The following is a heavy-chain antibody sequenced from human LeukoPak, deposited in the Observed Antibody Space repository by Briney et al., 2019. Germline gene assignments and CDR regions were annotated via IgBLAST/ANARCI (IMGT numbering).Heavy chain of an antibody. V-gene: IGHV3-74*01. J-gene: IGHJ4*02. CDR2: ISGDGSMT. Sequence: PGGSLRLSCAVSGFSLRSYWMHWVRQAPGKELVWVSRISGDGSMTNYADSVKGRFTISRDNAKNTVYLQMNSLRAEDTAVYYCVRYSSSSGGASHYFDYWGQGTLVTVSS. CDR1: GFSLRSYW. D-gene: IGHD6-6*01. CDR3: VRYSSSSGGASHYFDY.